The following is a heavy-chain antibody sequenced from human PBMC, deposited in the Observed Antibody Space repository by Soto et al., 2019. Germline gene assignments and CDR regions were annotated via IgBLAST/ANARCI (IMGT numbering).Heavy chain of an antibody. V-gene: IGHV1-69*12. CDR2: IIPIFGTA. J-gene: IGHJ2*01. Sequence: QVQLVQSGAEVKKPGSSVTVSCKASGGTFSSYTISWVRQAPGQGLEWMGGIIPIFGTANYAQKFQGRVTITADETRSTADMELSSLRSEDTAVYYCARGNHRWLQLWYFDLWCRGTLVTVSS. CDR1: GGTFSSYT. CDR3: ARGNHRWLQLWYFDL. D-gene: IGHD5-12*01.